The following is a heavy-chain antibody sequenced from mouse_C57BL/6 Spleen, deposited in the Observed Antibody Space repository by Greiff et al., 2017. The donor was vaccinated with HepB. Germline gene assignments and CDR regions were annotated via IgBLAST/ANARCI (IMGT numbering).Heavy chain of an antibody. CDR3: ARSPLITARGPVDY. CDR1: GYTFTSYW. CDR2: INPSSGYT. Sequence: VQLQQSGADLAKPGASVKLSCKASGYTFTSYWMHWVNQRPGQGLEWIGYINPSSGYTKYNQKFKAKATLTADKSSSTAYMQLSSLTYEDSAVYYCARSPLITARGPVDYWGQGTTLTVSS. J-gene: IGHJ2*01. V-gene: IGHV1-7*01. D-gene: IGHD1-1*01.